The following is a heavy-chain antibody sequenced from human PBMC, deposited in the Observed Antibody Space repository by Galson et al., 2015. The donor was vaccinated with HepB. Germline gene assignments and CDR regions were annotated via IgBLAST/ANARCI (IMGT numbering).Heavy chain of an antibody. D-gene: IGHD3-22*01. V-gene: IGHV3-15*01. CDR2: IKSKTDGGTT. J-gene: IGHJ3*02. Sequence: SLRLSCAASGFTFSNAWMSWVRQAPGKGLEWVGRIKSKTDGGTTDYAAPVKGRFTISRDDSKNTLYLQMNSLRTEDTAVYYCTTDRIVVVPDAFDIWGHGTMVPASS. CDR3: TTDRIVVVPDAFDI. CDR1: GFTFSNAW.